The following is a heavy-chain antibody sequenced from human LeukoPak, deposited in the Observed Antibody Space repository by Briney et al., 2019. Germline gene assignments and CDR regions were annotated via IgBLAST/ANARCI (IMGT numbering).Heavy chain of an antibody. V-gene: IGHV3-74*01. CDR3: AKTAVAGLPDY. Sequence: AGSLRLSCAASGFTFSSYWMHWVRQAPGKGLVWVSRINRDGTSTDYADSVKGRFTPARDNAKNALYLQMNCLRAGDTAVYYCAKTAVAGLPDYWGQGTLVTVSS. D-gene: IGHD6-19*01. J-gene: IGHJ4*02. CDR2: INRDGTST. CDR1: GFTFSSYW.